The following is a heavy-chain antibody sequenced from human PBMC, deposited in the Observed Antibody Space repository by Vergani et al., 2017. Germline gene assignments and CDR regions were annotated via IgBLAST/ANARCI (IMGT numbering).Heavy chain of an antibody. D-gene: IGHD1-1*01. CDR1: GFTFSSYW. J-gene: IGHJ6*02. Sequence: EVQLVESGGGLVQPGGSLRLSCAASGFTFSSYWMHWVRQAPGKGLVWFSRINSDGSSTSYADSVKGLFTISRDNAKNTLYLQMNSLRAEETAVYYCGRAEGGWNGGYYYYGMDVWGQGTTVTVSS. CDR3: GRAEGGWNGGYYYYGMDV. V-gene: IGHV3-74*01. CDR2: INSDGSST.